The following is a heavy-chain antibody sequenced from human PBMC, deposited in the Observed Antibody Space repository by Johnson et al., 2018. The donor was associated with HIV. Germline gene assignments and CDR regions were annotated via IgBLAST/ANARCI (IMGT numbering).Heavy chain of an antibody. CDR3: AREGPGYSSGWYAFDL. J-gene: IGHJ3*01. V-gene: IGHV3-33*01. CDR1: GFTFSSYG. Sequence: VQLVESGGGVVQPGRSLRLSCAASGFTFSSYGMHWVRQAPGKGLEWVAVIWYDGSNKYYADSVKVRFTISRDNSKNTLYLQMNSLRVEDTALYYCAREGPGYSSGWYAFDLWGQGTMVTVSS. CDR2: IWYDGSNK. D-gene: IGHD6-19*01.